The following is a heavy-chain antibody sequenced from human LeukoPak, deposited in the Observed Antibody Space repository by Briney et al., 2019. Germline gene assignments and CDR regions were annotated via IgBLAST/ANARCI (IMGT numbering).Heavy chain of an antibody. Sequence: ASVKVSCKASGYTFTSYGISWVRQAPGQGLEWMGWISAYNGNTNYAQKLQGRVTMTTDTSTSTAYMELRSLRSDDTAVYYCARDQRGRYCSSTSCYTIDYWGQGTLVTVSP. J-gene: IGHJ4*02. CDR1: GYTFTSYG. CDR2: ISAYNGNT. V-gene: IGHV1-18*01. D-gene: IGHD2-2*02. CDR3: ARDQRGRYCSSTSCYTIDY.